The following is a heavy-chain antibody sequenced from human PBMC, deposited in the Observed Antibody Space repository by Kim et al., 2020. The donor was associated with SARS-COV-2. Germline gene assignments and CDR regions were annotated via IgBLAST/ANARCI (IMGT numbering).Heavy chain of an antibody. J-gene: IGHJ6*02. Sequence: SVKVSCKASGGTFSSYAISWVRQAPGQGLEWMGGIIPIFGTANYAQKFQGRVTITADESTSTAYMELSSLRSEDTAVYYCARVGLFGVEDYYGMDVWGQGTTVTVSS. CDR1: GGTFSSYA. CDR3: ARVGLFGVEDYYGMDV. D-gene: IGHD3-10*01. CDR2: IIPIFGTA. V-gene: IGHV1-69*13.